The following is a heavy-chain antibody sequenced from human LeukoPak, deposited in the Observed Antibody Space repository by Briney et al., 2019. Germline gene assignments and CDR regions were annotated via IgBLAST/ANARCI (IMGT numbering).Heavy chain of an antibody. Sequence: PSETLSLTCTVSGGSISSYYWSWIRQPPGKGLEWIGYIYYSGSTNYNPSLKSRVTISVDTSKNQFSLKLSSVTAADTAVYYCARAEPRYDFWSGYYTKGAFDIWGQGTMVTVSS. CDR2: IYYSGST. CDR1: GGSISSYY. J-gene: IGHJ3*02. D-gene: IGHD3-3*01. V-gene: IGHV4-59*13. CDR3: ARAEPRYDFWSGYYTKGAFDI.